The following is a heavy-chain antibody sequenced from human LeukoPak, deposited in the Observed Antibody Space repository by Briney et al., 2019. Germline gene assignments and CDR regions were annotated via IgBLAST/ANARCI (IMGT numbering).Heavy chain of an antibody. V-gene: IGHV3-53*01. CDR3: ARVGSGWLTFDY. CDR1: GFTVSSNY. J-gene: IGHJ4*02. CDR2: IYSGGST. D-gene: IGHD6-19*01. Sequence: GGSLRLSCAASGFTVSSNYMSWVRQAPRKGLEWVSVIYSGGSTYYADSVKGRFTISRDNSKNTLYLQMNSLRAEETAVYYCARVGSGWLTFDYWGQGTLVTVSS.